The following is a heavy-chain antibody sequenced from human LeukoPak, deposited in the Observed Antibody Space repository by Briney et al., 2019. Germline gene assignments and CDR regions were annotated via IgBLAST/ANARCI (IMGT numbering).Heavy chain of an antibody. CDR2: INSSRGST. V-gene: IGHV1-46*01. CDR3: ARGVRDHNDEAHNFDY. J-gene: IGHJ4*02. Sequence: GASVKVSCKASGYTFTSYYMHWVRQAPGQGPEWMGVINSSRGSTSYAQKFQDRVSMTSDTSTSTVYMELSSLRSEDTAVYYCARGVRDHNDEAHNFDYWGQGALVTVSS. D-gene: IGHD1-1*01. CDR1: GYTFTSYY.